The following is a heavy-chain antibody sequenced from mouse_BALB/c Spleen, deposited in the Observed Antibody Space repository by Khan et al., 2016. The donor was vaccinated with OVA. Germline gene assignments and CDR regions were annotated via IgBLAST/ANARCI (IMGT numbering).Heavy chain of an antibody. J-gene: IGHJ2*01. CDR1: GYSITSDYA. CDR3: ARVYGGDFDY. D-gene: IGHD1-1*01. CDR2: ISYSGNT. V-gene: IGHV3-2*02. Sequence: VQLKESGPGLVKPSQSLSLICTVTGYSITSDYAWNWIRQFPGNKLEWMGFISYSGNTNYNPSLKSRISITRDTSKNQFFLHLNSMTTEDTATYYCARVYGGDFDYWGQGTTLTVSS.